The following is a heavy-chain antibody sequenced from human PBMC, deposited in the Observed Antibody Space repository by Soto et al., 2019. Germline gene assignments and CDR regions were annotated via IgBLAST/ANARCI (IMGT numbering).Heavy chain of an antibody. CDR2: ISGYNGNT. Sequence: QVQLVQSGAEVKKPGASVKVSCKASGYTFSNYGISWVRQAPGQGPEWMGWISGYNGNTKYAQSLQGRVTMTTDTSTSIAYMELRSLRSDDTAVYYCARGGSSWAAEYYQHWVQGTLVIVPS. D-gene: IGHD6-13*01. CDR1: GYTFSNYG. CDR3: ARGGSSWAAEYYQH. V-gene: IGHV1-18*01. J-gene: IGHJ1*01.